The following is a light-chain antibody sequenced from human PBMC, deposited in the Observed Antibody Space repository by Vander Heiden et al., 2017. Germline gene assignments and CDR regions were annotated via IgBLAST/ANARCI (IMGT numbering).Light chain of an antibody. J-gene: IGKJ2*01. CDR3: QQDFLSPVT. CDR1: QSISSW. CDR2: QAS. Sequence: DIQMTQSPSTLSASVGDRVTITCRASQSISSWLAWYQQKPGKAPNLLIYQASTLGSGVPSRFSGSGSGTDFTLTISSLQPDDFATYYCQQDFLSPVTFGQGTKLEIK. V-gene: IGKV1-5*03.